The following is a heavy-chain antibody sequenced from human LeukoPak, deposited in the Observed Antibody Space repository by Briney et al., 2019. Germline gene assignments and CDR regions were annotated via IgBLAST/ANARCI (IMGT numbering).Heavy chain of an antibody. CDR3: VRWDLRYCSDPSCYIDHYGMDV. Sequence: GGSLRLSCAASGFTFSSFWMSWVRQAPGKGLEWVANIKRDGSEKQYVDSVKGRFSTSRDNAKNSLYLQMNSLRVEDTAVYYCVRWDLRYCSDPSCYIDHYGMDVWGQGTTVTVSS. J-gene: IGHJ6*02. D-gene: IGHD2-2*01. V-gene: IGHV3-7*03. CDR1: GFTFSSFW. CDR2: IKRDGSEK.